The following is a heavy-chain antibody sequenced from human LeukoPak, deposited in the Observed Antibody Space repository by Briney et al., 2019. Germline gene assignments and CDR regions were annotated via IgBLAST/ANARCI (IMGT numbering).Heavy chain of an antibody. CDR2: IYHSGST. Sequence: SETLSLTCTVSGGSITSYYWSWIRQPPGKGLEWIGYIYHSGSTNYNPSLKSRVTISVDTSKNQLFLKLSSVTAADTAVYYCVKEVSAMVTVGDYWGQGTLVTVSS. J-gene: IGHJ4*02. CDR3: VKEVSAMVTVGDY. CDR1: GGSITSYY. V-gene: IGHV4-59*12. D-gene: IGHD5-18*01.